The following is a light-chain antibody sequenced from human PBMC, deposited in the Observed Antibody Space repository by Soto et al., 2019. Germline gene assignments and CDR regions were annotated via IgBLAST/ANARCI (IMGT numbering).Light chain of an antibody. V-gene: IGLV2-8*01. CDR1: SSDVGGYDY. Sequence: QSALTQPPSASGSPGQSVTISCTGTSSDVGGYDYVSWYQQHPGKAPKRMIDEVNKRPSGVPDRFSGSKSGNTASLTVSGLQAEDEADYYCSSYVGPNRVYVFGTGTKLTV. J-gene: IGLJ1*01. CDR3: SSYVGPNRVYV. CDR2: EVN.